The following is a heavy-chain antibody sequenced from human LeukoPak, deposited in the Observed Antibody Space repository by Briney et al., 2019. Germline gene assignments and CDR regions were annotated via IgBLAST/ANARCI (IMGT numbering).Heavy chain of an antibody. CDR1: GFTFSSYS. CDR3: ARGGHVLRFLEWLTS. D-gene: IGHD3-3*01. V-gene: IGHV3-48*02. CDR2: ISSSSSTI. J-gene: IGHJ4*02. Sequence: GGSLRLSCAASGFTFSSYSMNWVRQAPGKGLEWVSYISSSSSTIHYADSVKGRFTISRDNAKNSLYLQMNSLRDEDTAVYYCARGGHVLRFLEWLTSWGQGTLVTVSS.